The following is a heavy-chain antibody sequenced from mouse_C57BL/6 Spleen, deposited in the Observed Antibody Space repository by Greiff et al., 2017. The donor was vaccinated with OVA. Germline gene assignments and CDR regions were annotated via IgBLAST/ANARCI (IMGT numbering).Heavy chain of an antibody. Sequence: EVQLQESGPGLVKPSQSLSLTCSVTGYSITSGYYWNWIRQFPGNKLEWMGYISYDGSNNYNPSLKNRISITRDTSKNQFFLKLNSVTTEDTATYYCARTDGTGGYFDYWGQGTTLTVSS. CDR1: GYSITSGYY. V-gene: IGHV3-6*01. CDR3: ARTDGTGGYFDY. D-gene: IGHD4-1*01. CDR2: ISYDGSN. J-gene: IGHJ2*01.